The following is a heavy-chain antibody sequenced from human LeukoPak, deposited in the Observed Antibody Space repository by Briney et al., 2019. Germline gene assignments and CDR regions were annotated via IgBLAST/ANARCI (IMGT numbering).Heavy chain of an antibody. Sequence: GGSLRLSCAASGFTFSSYSMNWVRRAPGKGLEWVSSISRSSSYICYADSVKGRFTISRDNAKNSLYLQMNSLRAEDTAVYYCAREGDSGYDWGDAFDIWGQGTMVTVSS. CDR1: GFTFSSYS. D-gene: IGHD5-12*01. V-gene: IGHV3-21*01. J-gene: IGHJ3*02. CDR2: ISRSSSYI. CDR3: AREGDSGYDWGDAFDI.